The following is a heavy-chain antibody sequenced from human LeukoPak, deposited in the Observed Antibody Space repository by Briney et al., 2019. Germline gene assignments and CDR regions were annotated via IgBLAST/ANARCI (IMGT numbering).Heavy chain of an antibody. Sequence: GGSLRLSCAASGFTFSSYGMHWVRQAPGKGLEWVAVIWYDGSNKYYADSVKGRFTISRDNSKNTLYLQMNSLRAEDTAVYYCAKDRTVYSNSGYYFDYWGQRTLVTVSS. D-gene: IGHD6-13*01. CDR1: GFTFSSYG. J-gene: IGHJ4*02. CDR2: IWYDGSNK. V-gene: IGHV3-33*06. CDR3: AKDRTVYSNSGYYFDY.